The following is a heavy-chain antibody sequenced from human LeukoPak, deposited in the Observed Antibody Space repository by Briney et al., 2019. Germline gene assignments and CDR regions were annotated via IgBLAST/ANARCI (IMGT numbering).Heavy chain of an antibody. D-gene: IGHD1-26*01. CDR2: IKQDGSEK. CDR3: ASPREVGATTAPFDY. CDR1: GFTFSSYW. V-gene: IGHV3-7*01. Sequence: SGGSLRLSCAASGFTFSSYWMSWVRQAPGKGLEWVANIKQDGSEKYYVDSVKGRFAISRDNAKNSLYLQMNSLRAEDTAVYYCASPREVGATTAPFDYWGQGTLVTVSS. J-gene: IGHJ4*02.